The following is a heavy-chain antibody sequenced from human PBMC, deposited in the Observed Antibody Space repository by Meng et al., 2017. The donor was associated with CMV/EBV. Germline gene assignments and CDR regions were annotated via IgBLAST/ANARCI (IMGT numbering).Heavy chain of an antibody. V-gene: IGHV3-33*01. CDR2: IFFDGNKT. Sequence: GESLKISCAASGFTFSRFGMHWVRQAPGKGLEWVSYIFFDGNKTYYADSVRGRFTILRDVSGTTLYLQMNSLRAEDTAVYYCARVGTIFRGYYFDYWGQGTLVTVSS. D-gene: IGHD3-3*01. CDR1: GFTFSRFG. J-gene: IGHJ4*02. CDR3: ARVGTIFRGYYFDY.